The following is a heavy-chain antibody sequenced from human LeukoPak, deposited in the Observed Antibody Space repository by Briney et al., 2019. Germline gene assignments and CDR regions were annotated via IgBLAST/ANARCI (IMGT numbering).Heavy chain of an antibody. V-gene: IGHV3-11*01. CDR2: ISSSGSTK. J-gene: IGHJ5*02. Sequence: GGSLRLSCAASGFTFSDYYMSWIRQAPGKGLEWVSYISSSGSTKYYADFVKGRFTISRDNAKNSLYLQMNSLRAEDTAVYYCARWSSSWYANWFDPWGQGTLVTVSS. CDR1: GFTFSDYY. CDR3: ARWSSSWYANWFDP. D-gene: IGHD6-13*01.